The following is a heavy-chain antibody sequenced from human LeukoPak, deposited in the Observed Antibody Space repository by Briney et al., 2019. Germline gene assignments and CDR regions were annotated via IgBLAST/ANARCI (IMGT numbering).Heavy chain of an antibody. Sequence: SSETLSLTCTVSGGSISTNSYYWGWIRQPPGKGLKWIGYIYYSGSTNYNPSLKSRLSISVDTSKNQFSLDLSSVTAADSAVYYCARISFQTRGYSGYDTYYFDYWGQGILVTVSS. CDR3: ARISFQTRGYSGYDTYYFDY. CDR2: IYYSGST. V-gene: IGHV4-61*05. D-gene: IGHD5-12*01. CDR1: GGSISTNSYY. J-gene: IGHJ4*02.